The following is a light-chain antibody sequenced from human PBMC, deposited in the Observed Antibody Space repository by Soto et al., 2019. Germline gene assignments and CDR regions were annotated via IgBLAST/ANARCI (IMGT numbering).Light chain of an antibody. Sequence: EIVITQSPATLSVSPGGSATLSCRASQHVSSNFAWYRQKPGQAPTLLIYRASTRATGIPARFSGSGSGTDFTLTISSLQSEDFAVYYCQQYNNWPYTFGQGTKLEIK. CDR2: RAS. CDR3: QQYNNWPYT. CDR1: QHVSSN. V-gene: IGKV3-15*01. J-gene: IGKJ2*01.